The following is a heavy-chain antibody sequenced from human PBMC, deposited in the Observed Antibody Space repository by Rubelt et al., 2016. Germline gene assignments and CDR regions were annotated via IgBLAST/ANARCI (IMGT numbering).Heavy chain of an antibody. Sequence: QVQLVQSGAEVKKPGASVKVSCKASGYTFTGYYMHWVRQAPGQGLEWMGRIDPKSGGTSYAQKFQGRVTMTRETALSTAHMELNRLTSDDTAVYYCARDSRVSFDYWGQGTLVTVSS. CDR2: IDPKSGGT. V-gene: IGHV1-2*06. J-gene: IGHJ4*02. CDR3: ARDSRVSFDY. D-gene: IGHD2-21*01. CDR1: GYTFTGYY.